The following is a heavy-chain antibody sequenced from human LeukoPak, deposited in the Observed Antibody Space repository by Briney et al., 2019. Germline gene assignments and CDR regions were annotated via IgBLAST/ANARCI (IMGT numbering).Heavy chain of an antibody. Sequence: SETLSLTCTVSGYSISSGYYWGWIRQPPGKGLEWIGSIYHSGSTYYNPSLKSRVTISVDTSKNQFSLKLSSVTAADTAVYYCARDGLYDFWSGQLYYFDYWGQGTLVTVSS. D-gene: IGHD3-3*01. CDR2: IYHSGST. V-gene: IGHV4-38-2*02. J-gene: IGHJ4*02. CDR3: ARDGLYDFWSGQLYYFDY. CDR1: GYSISSGYY.